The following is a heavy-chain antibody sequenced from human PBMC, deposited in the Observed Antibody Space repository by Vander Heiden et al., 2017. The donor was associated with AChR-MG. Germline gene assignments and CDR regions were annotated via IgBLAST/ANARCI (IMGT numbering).Heavy chain of an antibody. CDR1: GFTFSSYG. V-gene: IGHV3-30*18. CDR2: ISYDGSNK. J-gene: IGHJ4*02. CDR3: AKVTPIFGVVGFDY. Sequence: QVQLVESGGGVVQPGRSLRLSCAASGFTFSSYGMHWVRQAPGKGLEWVAVISYDGSNKYYADSVKGRFTISRDNSKNTLYLQMNSLRAEDTAVYYCAKVTPIFGVVGFDYWGQGTLVTVSS. D-gene: IGHD3-3*01.